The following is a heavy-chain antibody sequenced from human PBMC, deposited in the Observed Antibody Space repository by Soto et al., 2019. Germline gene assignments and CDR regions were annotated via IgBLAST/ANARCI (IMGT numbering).Heavy chain of an antibody. CDR1: GGSFSRYS. V-gene: IGHV1-69*01. CDR2: IVPIFGTT. D-gene: IGHD3-22*01. CDR3: ARPDEGGYSSAHHYYYALDL. J-gene: IGHJ6*02. Sequence: QVQLLQSGSEVKKPGSSVKVSCRASGGSFSRYSISWVRQAPGQGLEWMGGIVPIFGTTNYAPRFRDRLTITAEESTRTAFMELTTLTSDDTAIYYCARPDEGGYSSAHHYYYALDLWGQGTAITVTS.